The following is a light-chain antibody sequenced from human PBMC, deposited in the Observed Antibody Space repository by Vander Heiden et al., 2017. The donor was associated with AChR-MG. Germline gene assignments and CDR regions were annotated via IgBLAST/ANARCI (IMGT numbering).Light chain of an antibody. V-gene: IGLV3-19*01. J-gene: IGLJ2*01. CDR3: NSRDSSGNHEV. CDR2: GKN. Sequence: SSALTQAPAVSVALGQTVRITCQGDSLRSYYASWYQQKPGQAPVLVIYGKNNRPSGIPDRFSGSSSGNTASLTITGAQAEDEADDYCNSRDSSGNHEVFGGGTKLTVL. CDR1: SLRSYY.